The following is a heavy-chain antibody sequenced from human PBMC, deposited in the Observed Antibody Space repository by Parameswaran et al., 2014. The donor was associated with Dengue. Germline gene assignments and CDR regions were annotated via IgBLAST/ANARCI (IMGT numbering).Heavy chain of an antibody. CDR2: IYYSGST. CDR3: ARGVDDYGDYENSHPWYFDL. V-gene: IGHV4-39*07. J-gene: IGHJ2*01. Sequence: WIRQPPGKGLEWIGSIYYSGSTYYNPSLKSRVTISVDTSKNQFSLKLSSVTAADTAVYYCARGVDDYGDYENSHPWYFDLWGRGTLVTVSS. D-gene: IGHD4-17*01.